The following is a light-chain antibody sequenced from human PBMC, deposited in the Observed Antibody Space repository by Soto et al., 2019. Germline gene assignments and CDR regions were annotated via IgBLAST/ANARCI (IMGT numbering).Light chain of an antibody. CDR1: QNIKNC. CDR2: DAS. J-gene: IGKJ1*01. CDR3: QQYYSYSPWT. V-gene: IGKV1-5*01. Sequence: DIQMTQSPSTLSASVGDRVTITCRASQNIKNCLAWHQQKPGKAPNLLIYDASRLQSGVPSRFIGSGSGTEFSLTISSLQPDDFATYYCQQYYSYSPWTFGQGTKV.